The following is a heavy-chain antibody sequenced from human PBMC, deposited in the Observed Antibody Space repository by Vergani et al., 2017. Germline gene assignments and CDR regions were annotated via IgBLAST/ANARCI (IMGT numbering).Heavy chain of an antibody. V-gene: IGHV1-2*02. J-gene: IGHJ3*02. CDR3: ARVERYFDRSRPWGAFDI. CDR2: INPNSGGT. Sequence: QVQLVQSGAEVKKPGASVKVSCKASGYTFTGYYMHWVRQAPGQGLEWMGWINPNSGGTNYAQKFQGRVTMTRDTSISTAYMELSRLRSDDTAVYYCARVERYFDRSRPWGAFDIWGQGTMVTVSS. D-gene: IGHD3-9*01. CDR1: GYTFTGYY.